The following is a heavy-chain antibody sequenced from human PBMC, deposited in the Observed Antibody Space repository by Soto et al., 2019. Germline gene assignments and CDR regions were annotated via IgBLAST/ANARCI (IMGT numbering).Heavy chain of an antibody. CDR1: GGSISSYY. CDR3: ARGGLVSAGTLDY. CDR2: IYYSGST. J-gene: IGHJ4*02. D-gene: IGHD6-13*01. Sequence: QVQLQESGPGLVKPSETLSLTCAVSGGSISSYYWSWVRQPPGKGLEWIGYIYYSGSTNYNPSLESRVTISVDTSKNQFSLKVNSVTAADTAVSYCARGGLVSAGTLDYWGQGTLVTVSS. V-gene: IGHV4-59*01.